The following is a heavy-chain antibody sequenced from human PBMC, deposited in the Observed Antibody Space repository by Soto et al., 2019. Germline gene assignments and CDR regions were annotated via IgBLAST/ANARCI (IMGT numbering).Heavy chain of an antibody. Sequence: GGPLRLSCAASGFTFSSYGMHWVRQAPGKGLEWVAVIWYDGSNKYYADSVKGRFTISRDNSKNTLYLQMNSLRAADTAVYYCAFLDRFLEWLPNSRGQGTLVTVSS. V-gene: IGHV3-33*01. CDR1: GFTFSSYG. CDR3: AFLDRFLEWLPNS. D-gene: IGHD3-3*01. J-gene: IGHJ4*02. CDR2: IWYDGSNK.